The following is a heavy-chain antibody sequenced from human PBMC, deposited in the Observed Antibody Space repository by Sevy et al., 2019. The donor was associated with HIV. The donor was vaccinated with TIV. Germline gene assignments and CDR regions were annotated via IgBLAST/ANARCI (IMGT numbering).Heavy chain of an antibody. J-gene: IGHJ4*02. V-gene: IGHV3-23*01. D-gene: IGHD2-15*01. CDR3: AKDGGYRSPSLAN. CDR2: ISGSGGST. CDR1: GFTFSSYA. Sequence: GGSLRLYCAASGFTFSSYAMTWVRQAPGKGLEWVSLISGSGGSTFYADSVKGRFTISRDNSKNTLYLQMNSLRADDTAVYYCAKDGGYRSPSLANWGQGTLVTVSS.